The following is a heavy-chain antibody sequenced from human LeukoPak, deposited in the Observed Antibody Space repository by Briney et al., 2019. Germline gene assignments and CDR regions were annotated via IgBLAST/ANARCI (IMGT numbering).Heavy chain of an antibody. CDR1: GFTFSSYE. CDR3: ARSRRIVVVTYFDY. J-gene: IGHJ4*02. D-gene: IGHD2-21*02. CDR2: ISSSGSTI. Sequence: GGSLRLSCAASGFTFSSYEMNWVRQAPGKGLEWVSYISSSGSTIYYADSVKGRFTISRDNAKNSLYLQMNSLRAEDTAVYYCARSRRIVVVTYFDYWGQGTLVTVSS. V-gene: IGHV3-48*03.